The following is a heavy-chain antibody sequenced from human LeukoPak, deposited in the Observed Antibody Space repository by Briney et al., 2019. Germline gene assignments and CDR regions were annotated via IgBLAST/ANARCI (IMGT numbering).Heavy chain of an antibody. CDR1: GFTFSSYG. CDR2: IWYDGSNK. J-gene: IGHJ4*02. Sequence: GGSLRLSCAASGFTFSSYGMHWVRQAPGKGLEWVAVIWYDGSNKYYADSVKGRFTISRDNSKNTLYLQMNSLRAEDTAVYYCARGPDYYDNSGYYGDYWGQGTLASVCS. D-gene: IGHD3-22*01. V-gene: IGHV3-33*01. CDR3: ARGPDYYDNSGYYGDY.